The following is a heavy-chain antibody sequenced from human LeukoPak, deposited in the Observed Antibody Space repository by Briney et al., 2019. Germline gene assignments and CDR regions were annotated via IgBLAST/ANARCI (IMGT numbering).Heavy chain of an antibody. J-gene: IGHJ5*02. V-gene: IGHV4-59*12. D-gene: IGHD5-12*01. Sequence: SETLSLTCTVSGGSISSYYWSWIRQPPGKGLEWIGYIYYSGSTYYNPSLKSRVTISVDTSKNQFSLKLSSVTAADTAVYYCARGVATIYNWFDPWGQGTLVTVSS. CDR1: GGSISSYY. CDR3: ARGVATIYNWFDP. CDR2: IYYSGST.